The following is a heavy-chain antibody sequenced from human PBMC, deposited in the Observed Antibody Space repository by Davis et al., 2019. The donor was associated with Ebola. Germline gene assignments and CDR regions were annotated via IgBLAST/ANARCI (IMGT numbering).Heavy chain of an antibody. V-gene: IGHV1-18*01. Sequence: AASVKVSCKASGGTFSSYGISWVRQAPGQGLEWMGWISAYNGNTNYAQKLQGRVTMTTDTSTSTAYMELRSLRSDDTAVYYCARETYYYDSSGYYKDAFDIWGQGTMVTVSS. CDR3: ARETYYYDSSGYYKDAFDI. CDR2: ISAYNGNT. J-gene: IGHJ3*02. CDR1: GGTFSSYG. D-gene: IGHD3-22*01.